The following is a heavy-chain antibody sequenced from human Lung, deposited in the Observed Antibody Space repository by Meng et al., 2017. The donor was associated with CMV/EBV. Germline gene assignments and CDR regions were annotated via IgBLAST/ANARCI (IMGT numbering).Heavy chain of an antibody. CDR2: VGGCDGDT. J-gene: IGHJ3*02. Sequence: AXVXVSXXASGYTFSRYGISWVRQAPGQGLEWLGWVGGCDGDTNYAPELQGRVTITTDKSTNTVYMELRSLRSDDTAVYYCARDWECLDRSDVFDIWGQGXMVTVSS. D-gene: IGHD3-9*01. V-gene: IGHV1-18*01. CDR3: ARDWECLDRSDVFDI. CDR1: GYTFSRYG.